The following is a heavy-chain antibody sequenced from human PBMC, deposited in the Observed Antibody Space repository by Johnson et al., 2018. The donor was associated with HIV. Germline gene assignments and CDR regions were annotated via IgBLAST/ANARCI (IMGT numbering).Heavy chain of an antibody. CDR2: IYRGVST. Sequence: VQLVESGGGLIQPGGSLRLSCAASGFTVIGNYMSWVRQAPGKGQDWVPAIYRGVSTYYADSMKGRFTLPRDNSKNSLYLQMSSLRVEDTAVYYCARGSGVGAFDIWGQGTMVTISS. J-gene: IGHJ3*02. CDR3: ARGSGVGAFDI. V-gene: IGHV3-53*01. CDR1: GFTVIGNY. D-gene: IGHD7-27*01.